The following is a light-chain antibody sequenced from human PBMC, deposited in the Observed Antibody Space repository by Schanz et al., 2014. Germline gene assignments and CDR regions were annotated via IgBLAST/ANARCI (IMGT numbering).Light chain of an antibody. J-gene: IGKJ1*01. V-gene: IGKV3-20*01. CDR3: QHYGTSPGT. CDR2: GAS. Sequence: EIVLTQSPGTLSLSPGERATLSCRASQSVSSNLAWYQQKPGQAPRLLIYGASSRATGIPARFSGSASGTDFTLTINSVEPEDFAVYYCQHYGTSPGTFGRGTKVEV. CDR1: QSVSSN.